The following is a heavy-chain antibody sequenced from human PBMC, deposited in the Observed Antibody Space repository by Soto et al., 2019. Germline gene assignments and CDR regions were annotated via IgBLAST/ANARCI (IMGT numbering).Heavy chain of an antibody. CDR2: INHSGST. D-gene: IGHD3-22*01. J-gene: IGHJ4*02. V-gene: IGHV4-34*01. CDR3: ARTYYYDSSGYYPDY. CDR1: GGSFSGYY. Sequence: SETLYLTCAVYGGSFSGYYWSWIRQPPGKGLEWIGEINHSGSTNYNPSLKSRVTISVDTSKNRFSLKLSSVTAADTAVYYCARTYYYDSSGYYPDYWGQGTLVTVSS.